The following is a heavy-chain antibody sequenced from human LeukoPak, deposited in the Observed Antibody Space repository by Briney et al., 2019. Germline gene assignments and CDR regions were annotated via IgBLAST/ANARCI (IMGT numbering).Heavy chain of an antibody. D-gene: IGHD6-13*01. J-gene: IGHJ4*02. CDR1: SGSISGYY. V-gene: IGHV4-59*01. CDR2: IYYSGST. CDR3: ARGYSSRLIHY. Sequence: SETPSLTCTVSSGSISGYYWNWIRQPPGKGLEWIGYIYYSGSTNYNPSLQSRVTISVDTSKNQFSLKLNSVTAADTAVYFCARGYSSRLIHYWGQGNLVTVSS.